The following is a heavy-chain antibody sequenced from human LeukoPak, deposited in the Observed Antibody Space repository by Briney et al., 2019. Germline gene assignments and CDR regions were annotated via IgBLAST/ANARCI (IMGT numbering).Heavy chain of an antibody. D-gene: IGHD3-10*01. V-gene: IGHV3-66*01. Sequence: PGGSLRLSCETSGLIVSSNYMHWVRQAPGKGLEWVSVMYSGGRTFYTDSVKGRFTTSRDNSNNTLYLQMSNVTGEDTAVYYCARDDYYGSWSGPDWGQGTLVTVSS. J-gene: IGHJ4*02. CDR3: ARDDYYGSWSGPD. CDR2: MYSGGRT. CDR1: GLIVSSNY.